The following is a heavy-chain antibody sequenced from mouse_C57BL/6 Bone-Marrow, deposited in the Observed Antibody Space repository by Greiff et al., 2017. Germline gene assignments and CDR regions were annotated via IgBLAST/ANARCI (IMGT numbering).Heavy chain of an antibody. CDR3: ARDYYGSSGAMDY. Sequence: VQLQQSGAELVMPGASVKLSCKASGYTFTSYWMHWVKQRPGQGLEWIGEIDPSDSYTNYNQKFKGKSTLTVDKSSSTAYMQLSSLTSEDSAVYYCARDYYGSSGAMDYWGQGTSVTVSS. J-gene: IGHJ4*01. V-gene: IGHV1-69*01. CDR1: GYTFTSYW. D-gene: IGHD1-1*01. CDR2: IDPSDSYT.